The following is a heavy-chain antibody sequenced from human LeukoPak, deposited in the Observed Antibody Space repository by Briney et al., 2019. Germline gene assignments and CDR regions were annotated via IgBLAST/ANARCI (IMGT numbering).Heavy chain of an antibody. Sequence: PGGSLRLSCAASGFTFSSYAMSWVRQAPGKGLEWASAISGSGGSTYYADSVKGRFTISRDNSKNTLYLQMNSLRAEDTAVYYCAKAMDIVVVVAALDYWGQGTLVTVSS. D-gene: IGHD2-15*01. CDR3: AKAMDIVVVVAALDY. CDR2: ISGSGGST. J-gene: IGHJ4*02. CDR1: GFTFSSYA. V-gene: IGHV3-23*01.